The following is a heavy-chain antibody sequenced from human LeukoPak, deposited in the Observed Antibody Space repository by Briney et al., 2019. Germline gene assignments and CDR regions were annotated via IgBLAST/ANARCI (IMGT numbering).Heavy chain of an antibody. J-gene: IGHJ4*02. V-gene: IGHV3-49*04. CDR1: GFTFSSYA. CDR3: TRDLRNWNYEDYFDY. D-gene: IGHD1-7*01. CDR2: IRSKAYGGTT. Sequence: PGGSLRLSCAASGFTFSSYAMSWVRQAPGKGLEGVGFIRSKAYGGTTEYAASVKGRFTISRDDSKSSAYLQMNSLKTEDTAVYYCTRDLRNWNYEDYFDYWGQGTLVTVSS.